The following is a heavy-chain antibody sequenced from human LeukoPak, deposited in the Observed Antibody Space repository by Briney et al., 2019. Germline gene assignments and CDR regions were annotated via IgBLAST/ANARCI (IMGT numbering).Heavy chain of an antibody. CDR3: ARLYSSGWLDY. CDR1: GGSISSGGYY. D-gene: IGHD6-19*01. J-gene: IGHJ4*02. CDR2: IYYSGST. V-gene: IGHV4-31*03. Sequence: SETLSLTCTVSGGSISSGGYYWSWIRQHPGKGLEWIGYIYYSGSTYYNPSLKSRVTISVDTSKNQFSLKLSSVTAADTAVYYCARLYSSGWLDYWGQGTLVTVSS.